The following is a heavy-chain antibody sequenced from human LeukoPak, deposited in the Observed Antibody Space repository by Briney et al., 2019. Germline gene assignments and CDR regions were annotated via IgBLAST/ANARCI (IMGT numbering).Heavy chain of an antibody. V-gene: IGHV3-53*01. J-gene: IGHJ4*02. CDR2: IHYDGKI. CDR1: GFSVSGKF. CDR3: ASGDGYLQPY. D-gene: IGHD2-21*01. Sequence: GGSLRLSCAASGFSVSGKFMSWVRQAPGKGLEWVSIIHYDGKIRYAGSVGGRFTIYRDDSENTLFLQMNSLRVDDTAVYFCASGDGYLQPYWGQGALVTVSS.